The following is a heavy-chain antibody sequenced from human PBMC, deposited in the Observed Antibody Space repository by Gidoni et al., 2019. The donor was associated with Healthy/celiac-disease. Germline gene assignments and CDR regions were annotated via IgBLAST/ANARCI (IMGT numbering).Heavy chain of an antibody. Sequence: QVTLRESGPALVKRTQPLTLTCTFPGVSLSTSGMCVSWFRRPPGKALEWLARIDWDDDKYYSTSLKTRLTISKDTSKNQVVLTMTNMDPVDTATYYCARMGDRTTFDYWGQGTLVTVSS. J-gene: IGHJ4*02. CDR1: GVSLSTSGMC. V-gene: IGHV2-70*15. CDR2: IDWDDDK. CDR3: ARMGDRTTFDY. D-gene: IGHD1-1*01.